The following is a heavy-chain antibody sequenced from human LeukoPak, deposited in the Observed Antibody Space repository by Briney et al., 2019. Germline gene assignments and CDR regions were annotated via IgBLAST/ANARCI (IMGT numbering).Heavy chain of an antibody. CDR1: AFTFRTYS. Sequence: GGSLRLSCVASAFTFRTYSMHWVRQAPGKGLEWVSFISGSTSYIYYADSVRGRFTISRDNAKNSLYLQMNSLRAEDTAVYYCARGSDFVWGSYRPYFDYWGQGTLVTVSS. J-gene: IGHJ4*02. D-gene: IGHD3-16*02. CDR2: ISGSTSYI. CDR3: ARGSDFVWGSYRPYFDY. V-gene: IGHV3-21*01.